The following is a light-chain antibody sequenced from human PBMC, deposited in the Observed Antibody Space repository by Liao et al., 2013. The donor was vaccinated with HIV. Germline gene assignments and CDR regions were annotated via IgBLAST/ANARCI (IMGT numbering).Light chain of an antibody. J-gene: IGLJ1*01. Sequence: SYELTQPPSVSVSPGQTARITCSGDALPKEYAYWFQQKPGQAPVVVIYKDTERPSGIPERFSGSNSGNTATLTISGTQAIDEADYYCQTWDRTTYVFGSGTKVTVL. CDR3: QTWDRTTYV. V-gene: IGLV3-25*02. CDR2: KDT. CDR1: ALPKEY.